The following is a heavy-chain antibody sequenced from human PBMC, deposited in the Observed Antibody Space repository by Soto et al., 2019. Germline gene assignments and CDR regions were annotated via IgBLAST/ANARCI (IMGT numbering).Heavy chain of an antibody. V-gene: IGHV3-23*01. Sequence: EVQLLESGGGLVQPGGSLRLSCAASGFTFSSYGMSWVRHAPGKGLEWVSSISGSGGSTYYADSVKGRFTISRDNSKNTLYLQMNSLRAEDTAVYYCAKASAPGGTYFPLWFWGQGTLVTVSS. CDR1: GFTFSSYG. D-gene: IGHD1-26*01. CDR2: ISGSGGST. CDR3: AKASAPGGTYFPLWF. J-gene: IGHJ4*02.